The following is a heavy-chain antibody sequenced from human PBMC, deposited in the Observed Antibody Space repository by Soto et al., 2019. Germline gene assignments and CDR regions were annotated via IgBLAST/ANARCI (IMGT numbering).Heavy chain of an antibody. CDR2: IYHSGST. V-gene: IGHV4-30-2*01. CDR3: ARGGNRFGATTSPHNDAFDI. J-gene: IGHJ3*02. CDR1: GGSISSGGYS. D-gene: IGHD3-10*01. Sequence: SETLSLTCAVSGGSISSGGYSWSWIRQPPGKGLEWIGYIYHSGSTYYNPSLKSRVTISVDRSKNQFSLKLSSVTAADTAVYYCARGGNRFGATTSPHNDAFDIWGQGTMVTVSS.